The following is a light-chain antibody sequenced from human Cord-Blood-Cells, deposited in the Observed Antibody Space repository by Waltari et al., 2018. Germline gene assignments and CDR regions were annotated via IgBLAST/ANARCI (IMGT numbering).Light chain of an antibody. CDR1: ALPKQY. Sequence: SYELTQPPSLSVSSGQTARINCSGDALPKQYAYWYQQKPCQAPVLLIDKDSERTSGIPERFSGSSTGTTVTLTISGVQAEDEADYYCQSSDSSGTYYVFGTVTKVTAL. CDR3: QSSDSSGTYYV. V-gene: IGLV3-25*03. CDR2: KDS. J-gene: IGLJ1*01.